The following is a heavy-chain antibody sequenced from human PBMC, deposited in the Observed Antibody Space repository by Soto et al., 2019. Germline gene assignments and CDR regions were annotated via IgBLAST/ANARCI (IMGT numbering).Heavy chain of an antibody. Sequence: EVQVVESGGNLVQPGGSLRLSCAASGFTFRDYWMTWVRQAPGKGLEWLANIKQDGSVKHYVDSVEGRFSISRDNAKNSLCLEMESLRAEDTAVYYCRRDFSPWDGGAGYDAFDIWGQGTKVTVSS. CDR3: RRDFSPWDGGAGYDAFDI. CDR1: GFTFRDYW. J-gene: IGHJ3*02. CDR2: IKQDGSVK. D-gene: IGHD1-26*01. V-gene: IGHV3-7*01.